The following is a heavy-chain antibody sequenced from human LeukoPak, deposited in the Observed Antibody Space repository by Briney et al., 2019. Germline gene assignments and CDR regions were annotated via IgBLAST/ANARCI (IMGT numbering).Heavy chain of an antibody. D-gene: IGHD6-19*01. J-gene: IGHJ4*02. CDR1: GGSFSGYY. CDR2: INHSGST. Sequence: KTSETLSLTCAVYGGSFSGYYWSWIRQPPGKGLEWIGEINHSGSTNYNPSLKSRVTISVDTSKNQFSLKLSSVTAADTAVYYYARGPITGYSSGWYYNYWGQGTLVTVSS. V-gene: IGHV4-34*01. CDR3: ARGPITGYSSGWYYNY.